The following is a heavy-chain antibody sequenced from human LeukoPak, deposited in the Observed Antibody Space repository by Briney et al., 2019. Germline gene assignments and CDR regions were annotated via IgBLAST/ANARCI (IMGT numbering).Heavy chain of an antibody. CDR2: ISSSGSTV. Sequence: GGSLRLSCAASGFTVSSNYMSWVRQAPGKGLEWVSYISSSGSTVYYADSVKGRFTISRDNAKNSLYLQMNSLRAEDTAVYYCARFGYGSYYYYYMDVWGKGTTVTISS. V-gene: IGHV3-11*01. CDR1: GFTVSSNY. J-gene: IGHJ6*03. CDR3: ARFGYGSYYYYYMDV. D-gene: IGHD5-18*01.